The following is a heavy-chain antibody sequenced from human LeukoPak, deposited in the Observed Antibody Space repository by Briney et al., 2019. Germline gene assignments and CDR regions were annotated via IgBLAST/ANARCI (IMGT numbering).Heavy chain of an antibody. D-gene: IGHD3-9*01. CDR3: ATTYYDILTGYGRYNWFDP. V-gene: IGHV4-4*02. CDR2: IYHSGST. J-gene: IGHJ5*02. Sequence: TSGTLSLTCAVSGGSISSTNWWSWVRQPPGKGLEWIGEIYHSGSTYYNPSLKSRVTISVDTSKNQFSLKLSSVTAADTAVYYCATTYYDILTGYGRYNWFDPWGQGTLVTVSS. CDR1: GGSISSTNW.